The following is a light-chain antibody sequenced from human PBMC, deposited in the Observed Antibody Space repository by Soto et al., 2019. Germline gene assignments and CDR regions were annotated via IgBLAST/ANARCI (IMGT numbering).Light chain of an antibody. Sequence: EIVLTQSPATLSLSPGERATLSCRASQSVSSYLAWYQQQPGQAPRLLIYGASNRATDIPARFSGSGSGTDFTRSISSLEPEECADDYCQHRGKWPRTFGQGTKLEI. CDR3: QHRGKWPRT. CDR2: GAS. J-gene: IGKJ2*01. V-gene: IGKV3-11*01. CDR1: QSVSSY.